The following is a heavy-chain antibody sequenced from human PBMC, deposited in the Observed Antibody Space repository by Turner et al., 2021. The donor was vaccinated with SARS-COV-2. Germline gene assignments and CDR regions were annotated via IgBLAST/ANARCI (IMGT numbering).Heavy chain of an antibody. D-gene: IGHD5-18*01. CDR1: GFTVSSNY. CDR3: ARDSLYSYGYMFGMDV. V-gene: IGHV3-53*04. CDR2: IYSGGST. J-gene: IGHJ6*02. Sequence: EVQLVESGGGLVQPGGSLRLSCAASGFTVSSNYMSWVRQAPGKGLEWVSVIYSGGSTYYADSVKGRFTISRHNSKNTLYLQMNSLRAEDTAVYYCARDSLYSYGYMFGMDVWGQGTTVTVSS.